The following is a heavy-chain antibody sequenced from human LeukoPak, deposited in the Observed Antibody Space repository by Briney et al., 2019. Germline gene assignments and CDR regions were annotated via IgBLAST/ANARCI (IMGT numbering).Heavy chain of an antibody. CDR1: GYSISSGYY. D-gene: IGHD1-7*01. CDR3: ASTIPTNWNYVT. CDR2: INHSGST. J-gene: IGHJ5*02. Sequence: PSETLSLTCTVSGYSISSGYYWSWIRQPPGKGLEWIGEINHSGSTNYNPSLKSRVTISVDTSKNQFSLKLSSVTAADTAVDYCASTIPTNWNYVTWGQGTLVTVSS. V-gene: IGHV4-38-2*02.